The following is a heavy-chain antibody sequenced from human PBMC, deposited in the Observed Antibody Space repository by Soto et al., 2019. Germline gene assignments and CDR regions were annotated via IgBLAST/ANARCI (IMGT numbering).Heavy chain of an antibody. Sequence: EVQLLESGGGLVQPGGSLRLSCAASGITISNYPMSWVRKAPGKGLDWVSGISGSGDRTYYADSAKGRFTISKDISRNSRSLQLDSLGGEDKAVYFCVKDDGGYPSTAPHWGQGTLVTVSS. CDR1: GITISNYP. CDR2: ISGSGDRT. V-gene: IGHV3-23*01. D-gene: IGHD4-17*01. J-gene: IGHJ4*02. CDR3: VKDDGGYPSTAPH.